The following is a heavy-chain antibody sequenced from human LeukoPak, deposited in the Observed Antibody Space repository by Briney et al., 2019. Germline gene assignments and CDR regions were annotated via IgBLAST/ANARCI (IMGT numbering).Heavy chain of an antibody. V-gene: IGHV1-18*01. CDR3: ARDLPPVANNDY. J-gene: IGHJ4*02. CDR2: ISAYNGNT. CDR1: GYTFTRYG. D-gene: IGHD4-23*01. Sequence: ASVKVSCKASGYTFTRYGISWVRQALGQGLEWMGWISAYNGNTNYAQKLQGRVTMTTDTSTSTAYMELRSLRSDDTAVYYCARDLPPVANNDYWGQGTLVTVSS.